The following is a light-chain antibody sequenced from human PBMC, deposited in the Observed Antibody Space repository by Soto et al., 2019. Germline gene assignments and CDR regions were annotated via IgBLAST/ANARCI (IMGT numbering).Light chain of an antibody. V-gene: IGKV1-17*01. CDR2: AAS. CDR1: QSISNH. J-gene: IGKJ1*01. Sequence: DIQMTHAPSSLSASVEYRFIITCLASQSISNHLNWYQQKPGKAPKLLIYAASTLHSGVPSRFSGSGSGTEFTLTISSLQPDDFATYYCQQYNSYPWTFGQGTKVDI. CDR3: QQYNSYPWT.